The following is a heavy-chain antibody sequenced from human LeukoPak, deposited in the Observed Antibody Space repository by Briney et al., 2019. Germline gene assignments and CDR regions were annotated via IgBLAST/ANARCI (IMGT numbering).Heavy chain of an antibody. D-gene: IGHD2-15*01. Sequence: GGSLRLSCAASGFTFSSFGIHWVRQASGKGLEWVAIVWYGGSNKYYADSVKGRFTISRDNSKNTLYLQMNSLRAEDTAVYYCARDVVAATQTFSYGMDVWGQGTTVTVSS. V-gene: IGHV3-33*01. CDR2: VWYGGSNK. CDR3: ARDVVAATQTFSYGMDV. J-gene: IGHJ6*02. CDR1: GFTFSSFG.